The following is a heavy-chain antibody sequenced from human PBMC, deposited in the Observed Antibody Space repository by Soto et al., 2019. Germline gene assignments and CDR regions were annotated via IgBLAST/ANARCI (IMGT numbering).Heavy chain of an antibody. J-gene: IGHJ5*02. D-gene: IGHD1-1*01. V-gene: IGHV4-59*01. CDR2: IYFSGST. CDR3: ARDRERFDP. Sequence: PSETLSLTCTVSGDSISSYYWSWIRQTPGKGLEWIGYIYFSGSTNYNPSLRSRVTISVDTSKNQFSLQLSSVTAADTAVYYCARDRERFDPWGQGTLVTAPQ. CDR1: GDSISSYY.